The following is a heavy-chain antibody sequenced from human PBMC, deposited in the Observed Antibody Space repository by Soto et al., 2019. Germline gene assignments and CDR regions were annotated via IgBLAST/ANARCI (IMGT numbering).Heavy chain of an antibody. V-gene: IGHV3-13*01. CDR3: AKVFAVVVVAATGIDP. D-gene: IGHD2-15*01. CDR2: IGTAGDT. J-gene: IGHJ5*02. CDR1: GFTFSSYD. Sequence: GGSLRLSCAASGFTFSSYDMHWVRQATGKGLEWVSAIGTAGDTYYPGSVKGRFAISRENAKNSLYLQMNSLRAGDTAVYYCAKVFAVVVVAATGIDPWGQGTLVTVSS.